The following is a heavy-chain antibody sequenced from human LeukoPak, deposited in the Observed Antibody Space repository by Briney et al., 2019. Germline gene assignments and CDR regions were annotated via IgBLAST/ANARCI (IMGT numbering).Heavy chain of an antibody. Sequence: SETLSLTCTVSGGSISSSSYYWGWIRQPPGKGLEWIGSIYYSGSTYYNPSLKSRVTISVDTSKNQFSLKLSSVTAADTAVYYCARGPIYGSGSYYNPTSIYYFDYWGQGTLVTVSS. J-gene: IGHJ4*02. CDR3: ARGPIYGSGSYYNPTSIYYFDY. CDR2: IYYSGST. D-gene: IGHD3-10*01. CDR1: GGSISSSSYY. V-gene: IGHV4-39*07.